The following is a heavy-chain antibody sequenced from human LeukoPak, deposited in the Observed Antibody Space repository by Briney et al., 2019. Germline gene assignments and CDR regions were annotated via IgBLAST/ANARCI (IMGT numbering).Heavy chain of an antibody. CDR1: GGTFSSYA. CDR2: IIPIFGTA. D-gene: IGHD4-11*01. V-gene: IGHV1-69*13. CDR3: ARDDPRNYGTGAFDI. Sequence: GASVKVSCKASGGTFSSYAISWVRQAPGQGLEWMGGIIPIFGTANYAQKFQGRVTITADESTSTAYMELSSLRSEDTAVYYCARDDPRNYGTGAFDIWGQGTMVTVSS. J-gene: IGHJ3*02.